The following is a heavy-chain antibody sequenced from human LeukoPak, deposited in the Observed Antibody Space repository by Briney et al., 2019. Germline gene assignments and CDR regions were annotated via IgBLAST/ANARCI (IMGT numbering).Heavy chain of an antibody. Sequence: PSETLSLTCAVYGGSFSGYYWSWIRQPPGKGLEWIGEINHSGSTNYNPSLKSRVTMSVDTSKNQFSLKLSSVTAADTAVYYCARDSYGTTLDYWGQGTLVTVSS. D-gene: IGHD5-18*01. CDR3: ARDSYGTTLDY. CDR2: INHSGST. CDR1: GGSFSGYY. V-gene: IGHV4-34*01. J-gene: IGHJ4*02.